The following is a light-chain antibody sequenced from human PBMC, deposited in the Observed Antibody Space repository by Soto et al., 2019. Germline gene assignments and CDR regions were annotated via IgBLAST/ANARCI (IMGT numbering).Light chain of an antibody. Sequence: EIVLTRSPATLSVSPGERAALSCRASQSVRSNLAWYQQKPGQAPRFLISAASSRATVLTDRFSGSGSGTEFTITIPRLEPEDFAVYYCKQYHGSPTFGGGTKVDI. J-gene: IGKJ4*01. CDR3: KQYHGSPT. V-gene: IGKV3-20*01. CDR1: QSVRSN. CDR2: AAS.